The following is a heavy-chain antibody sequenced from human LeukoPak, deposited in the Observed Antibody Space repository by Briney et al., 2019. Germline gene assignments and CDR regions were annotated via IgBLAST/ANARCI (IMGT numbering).Heavy chain of an antibody. D-gene: IGHD5-18*01. V-gene: IGHV5-51*01. J-gene: IGHJ5*02. Sequence: GASLKISCKGSGSRFTSYWIGWVRRLPGKGLEWMGIIYPGDSDTRYSPSFQGQVTISADKSITTAYLQWSSLKASDTAMYYCARRRYVDTAMEAWGQGTLVTVSS. CDR3: ARRRYVDTAMEA. CDR2: IYPGDSDT. CDR1: GSRFTSYW.